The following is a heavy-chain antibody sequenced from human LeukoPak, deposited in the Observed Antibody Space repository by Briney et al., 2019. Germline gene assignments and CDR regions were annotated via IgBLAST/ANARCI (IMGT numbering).Heavy chain of an antibody. CDR1: GGSISSYY. Sequence: SETLSLTCTVSGGSISSYYRSWIRQPPGKGLEWIGYIYYSGSTNYNPSLKSRVTISVDTSKNQFSLKLSSVTAADTAVYYCARSGYSSSWYDGCAFDIWGQGTMVTVSS. J-gene: IGHJ3*02. CDR2: IYYSGST. V-gene: IGHV4-59*08. D-gene: IGHD6-13*01. CDR3: ARSGYSSSWYDGCAFDI.